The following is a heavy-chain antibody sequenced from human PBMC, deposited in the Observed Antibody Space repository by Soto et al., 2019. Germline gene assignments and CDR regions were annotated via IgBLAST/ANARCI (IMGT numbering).Heavy chain of an antibody. Sequence: SQTLSLTCAISGDSVSSNSAAWNWIRQSPSRGLEWLGRTYSSSSWYNYYAVSVRSIIPVSPDTSNTLFSLLLNFVTPDDTAVYYCAGTSSLQWYYMDVWDKGSTVTVSS. CDR2: TYSSSSWYN. J-gene: IGHJ6*03. D-gene: IGHD1-7*01. V-gene: IGHV6-1*01. CDR1: GDSVSSNSAA. CDR3: AGTSSLQWYYMDV.